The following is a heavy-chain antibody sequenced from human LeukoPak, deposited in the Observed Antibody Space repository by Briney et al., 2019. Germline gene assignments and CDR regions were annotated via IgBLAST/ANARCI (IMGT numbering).Heavy chain of an antibody. CDR2: VYYTGSI. D-gene: IGHD6-19*01. V-gene: IGHV4-39*01. CDR1: RGSISNSDYY. J-gene: IGHJ4*02. Sequence: PSETLSLTCTVSRGSISNSDYYWGWIRQSPGKGLEWIGSVYYTGSIYSNPSLRGRVAMSVDTSKNLFSLNLTSVTASDTAVYFCARQEYNSGRLFDYWGQGSLVTVSS. CDR3: ARQEYNSGRLFDY.